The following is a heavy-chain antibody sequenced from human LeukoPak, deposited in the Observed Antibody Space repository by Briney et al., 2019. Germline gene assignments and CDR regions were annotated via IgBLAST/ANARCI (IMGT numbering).Heavy chain of an antibody. V-gene: IGHV1-46*01. CDR2: INPSGGST. CDR1: GGTFSSYA. D-gene: IGHD3-10*01. J-gene: IGHJ4*02. CDR3: ARVSRFGESDPLDY. Sequence: ASVKVSCKASGGTFSSYAISWVRQAPGQGLEWMGIINPSGGSTSYAQKFQGRVTMTRDMSTSTVYMELSSLRSEDTAVYYCARVSRFGESDPLDYWGQGTLVTVSS.